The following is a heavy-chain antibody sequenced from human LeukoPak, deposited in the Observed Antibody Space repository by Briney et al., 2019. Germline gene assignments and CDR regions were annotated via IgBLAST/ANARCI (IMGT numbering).Heavy chain of an antibody. Sequence: GGSLRLYCTASGFTFGDYAMSWVRQAPGKGLEWVGFIRSKAYGGTTEYAASVKGRFTISRDDSKSIAYLQMNSLKTEDTAVYYCTRIHYNWFDPWGQGTLVTVSS. V-gene: IGHV3-49*04. J-gene: IGHJ5*02. CDR1: GFTFGDYA. CDR3: TRIHYNWFDP. CDR2: IRSKAYGGTT.